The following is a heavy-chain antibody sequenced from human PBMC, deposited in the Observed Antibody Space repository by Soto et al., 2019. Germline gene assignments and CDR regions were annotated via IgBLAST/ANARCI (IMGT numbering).Heavy chain of an antibody. J-gene: IGHJ6*02. D-gene: IGHD3-16*01. CDR3: STHYPYTRTRAQTYNYNGMDS. CDR2: IKSKTDGGTT. V-gene: IGHV3-15*01. CDR1: GFTFSNAW. Sequence: GGSLRLSCAASGFTFSNAWMSWVRQAPGKGLEWVGRIKSKTDGGTTDYAAPVKGRFTISRDDSKNTLYLQMNSLKTEDTAMYYCSTHYPYTRTRAQTYNYNGMDSWGQGTRFT.